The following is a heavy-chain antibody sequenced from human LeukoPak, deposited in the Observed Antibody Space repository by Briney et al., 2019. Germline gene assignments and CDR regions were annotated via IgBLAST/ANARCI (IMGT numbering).Heavy chain of an antibody. J-gene: IGHJ5*02. Sequence: SETLSLTCTVSGGSISSYYWSWIRQPPGKGLEWIGYIYYSGSTNYNPSLKSRVTISVDTSKNQFSLKLSSVTAADTAVYYCARNYYGSGGPFAYSWFDPWGQGTLVTVSS. CDR1: GGSISSYY. D-gene: IGHD3-10*01. V-gene: IGHV4-59*01. CDR3: ARNYYGSGGPFAYSWFDP. CDR2: IYYSGST.